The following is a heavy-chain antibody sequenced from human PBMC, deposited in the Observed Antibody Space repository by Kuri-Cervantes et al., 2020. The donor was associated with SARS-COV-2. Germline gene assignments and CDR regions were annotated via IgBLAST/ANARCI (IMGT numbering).Heavy chain of an antibody. CDR3: AKSSSSSSWYQSYYFDY. D-gene: IGHD6-13*01. V-gene: IGHV3-23*01. J-gene: IGHJ4*02. CDR1: GFTFSSYA. Sequence: GGSLRLSCAASGFTFSSYAMSWVRQAPGEGLEWVSAISGSGGSTYYADSVKGRFTISRDNSKNTLYLQMNSLRAEDTAVYYCAKSSSSSSWYQSYYFDYWGQGTLVTVSS. CDR2: ISGSGGST.